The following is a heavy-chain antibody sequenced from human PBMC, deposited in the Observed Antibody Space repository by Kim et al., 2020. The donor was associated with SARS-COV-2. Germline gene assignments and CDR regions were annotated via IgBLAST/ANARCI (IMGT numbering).Heavy chain of an antibody. V-gene: IGHV3-23*01. CDR1: GFTFSSYA. CDR3: AKFHEGPLLWFGESGDAFDI. J-gene: IGHJ3*02. Sequence: GGSLRLSCAASGFTFSSYAMSWVRQAPGKGLEWVSAISGSGGSTYYADSVKGRFTISRDNSKNTLYLQMNSLRAEDTAVYYCAKFHEGPLLWFGESGDAFDIWGQGTMVTVSS. CDR2: ISGSGGST. D-gene: IGHD3-10*01.